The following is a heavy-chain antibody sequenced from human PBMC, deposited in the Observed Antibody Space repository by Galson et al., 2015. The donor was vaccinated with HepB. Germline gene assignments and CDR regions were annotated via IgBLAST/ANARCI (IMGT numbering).Heavy chain of an antibody. CDR3: ARAVVETPWRLGYFDS. Sequence: SVKVSCKASGASFNTDDISWVRQAPGQGLEWMGGIIPIFGITNYAQKFQGRVTITADESTSTAYMDLSSLKSEDTAVYYCARAVVETPWRLGYFDSWGQGTLVTVSS. D-gene: IGHD4-23*01. CDR2: IIPIFGIT. CDR1: GASFNTDD. V-gene: IGHV1-69*13. J-gene: IGHJ4*02.